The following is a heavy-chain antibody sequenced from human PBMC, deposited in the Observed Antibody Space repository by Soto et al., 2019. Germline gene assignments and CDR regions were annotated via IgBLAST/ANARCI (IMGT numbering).Heavy chain of an antibody. J-gene: IGHJ5*02. Sequence: PSETLSLTCPVSGGSISSSSYYWGWIRQPPGKGLEWIGSIYYSGSTYYNPSLKSRVTISVDTSKNQFSLKLSSVTAADTAVYYCAREQWLESNWFDPWGQGTLVTVSS. V-gene: IGHV4-39*02. CDR3: AREQWLESNWFDP. D-gene: IGHD6-19*01. CDR1: GGSISSSSYY. CDR2: IYYSGST.